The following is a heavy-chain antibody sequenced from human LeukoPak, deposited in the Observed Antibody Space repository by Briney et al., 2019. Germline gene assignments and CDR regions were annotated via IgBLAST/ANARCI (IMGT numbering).Heavy chain of an antibody. CDR2: IYTSGST. D-gene: IGHD6-6*01. V-gene: IGHV4-4*09. CDR3: ARHLGRTTIAAY. J-gene: IGHJ4*02. CDR1: GGSISSYY. Sequence: SETLSLTCTVSGGSISSYYWSWIRQPPGKGLEWIGYIYTSGSTNYNPSLQSRVTISVDTSKNQFSLKLSSVTAADTAVYYCARHLGRTTIAAYWGQGTLVTVPS.